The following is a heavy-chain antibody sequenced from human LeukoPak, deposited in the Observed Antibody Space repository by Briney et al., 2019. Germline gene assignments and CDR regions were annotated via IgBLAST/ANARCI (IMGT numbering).Heavy chain of an antibody. CDR3: VRTMIVVVPRGYYFDY. CDR1: GYSISSGYY. CDR2: IYHSGST. Sequence: SETLSLTCTVSGYSISSGYYWDWIRQPPGKGLEWIGSIYHSGSTYYNPSLKSRVTISVDTSKNQFSLKLSSVTAADTAVYYCVRTMIVVVPRGYYFDYWGQGTLVTVSS. D-gene: IGHD3-22*01. V-gene: IGHV4-38-2*02. J-gene: IGHJ4*02.